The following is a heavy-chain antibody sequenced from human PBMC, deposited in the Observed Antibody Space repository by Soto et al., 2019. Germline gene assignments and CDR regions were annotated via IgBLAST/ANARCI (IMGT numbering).Heavy chain of an antibody. V-gene: IGHV4-59*01. CDR2: IYYSGST. CDR1: GGSISSYY. J-gene: IGHJ6*02. CDR3: AREGVSSSWYNYYGMDV. D-gene: IGHD6-13*01. Sequence: QVQLQESGPGLVKPSETLSLTCTVSGGSISSYYWSWIRQPPGKGLEWMGNIYYSGSTNYNPSLNSRVTISVDTSKNLFSLKLSPVTAADTAVYYCAREGVSSSWYNYYGMDVWGQGTTVTVSS.